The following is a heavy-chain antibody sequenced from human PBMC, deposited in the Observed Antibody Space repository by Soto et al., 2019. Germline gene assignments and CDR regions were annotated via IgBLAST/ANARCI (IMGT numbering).Heavy chain of an antibody. CDR3: ARGFVVVAAAGTYSSSWYGFYYYYDGMDV. CDR1: GFTFSSYW. D-gene: IGHD6-13*01. CDR2: INSDGSST. J-gene: IGHJ6*02. Sequence: AGSLRLSCAASGFTFSSYWMHCVRQAPGKGLVWVSGINSDGSSTSYADSLKGRVTISRDNAKNTLYLQMNSLTAEDTAVYYCARGFVVVAAAGTYSSSWYGFYYYYDGMDVWGQGTTVTVSS. V-gene: IGHV3-74*01.